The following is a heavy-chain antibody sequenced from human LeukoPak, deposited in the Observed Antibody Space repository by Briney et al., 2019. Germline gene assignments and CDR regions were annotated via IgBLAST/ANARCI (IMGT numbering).Heavy chain of an antibody. CDR3: ARDGVVVVPAATRPFDY. CDR2: ISAYNGNT. J-gene: IGHJ4*02. V-gene: IGHV1-18*01. Sequence: ASVTVSCKASGYTFTSYGISWVRQAPGQGLEWMGWISAYNGNTNYAQKLQGRVTMTTDTSTSTAYMELRSLRSDDTAVYYCARDGVVVVPAATRPFDYWAREPWSPSPQ. D-gene: IGHD2-2*01. CDR1: GYTFTSYG.